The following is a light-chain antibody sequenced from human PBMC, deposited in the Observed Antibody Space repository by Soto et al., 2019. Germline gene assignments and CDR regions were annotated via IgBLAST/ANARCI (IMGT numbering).Light chain of an antibody. Sequence: DIQMTQSPSSVSASVGVTVTITCRASQDINSRLAWFQQQPGRPPKYVIQAATMLQSGFPSRFAGSGSGGDFTLTIHTLQPEDSATYYCLQVANFPRTFGQGTKVDIK. V-gene: IGKV1-12*01. CDR3: LQVANFPRT. CDR2: AAT. CDR1: QDINSR. J-gene: IGKJ1*01.